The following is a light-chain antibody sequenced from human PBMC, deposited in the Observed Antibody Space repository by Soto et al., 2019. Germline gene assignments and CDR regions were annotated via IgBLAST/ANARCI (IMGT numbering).Light chain of an antibody. J-gene: IGLJ2*01. Sequence: QSVLTQPPSASGTPGQRVTISCSGSSSNIGSNTVNWYQQLPGTAPKLLIYSNNQRPSGVPDRFSVSKSRTSASLAISGLQSEDEADYYCAAWDDSMNGPVFGGGTQLTVL. CDR1: SSNIGSNT. V-gene: IGLV1-44*01. CDR3: AAWDDSMNGPV. CDR2: SNN.